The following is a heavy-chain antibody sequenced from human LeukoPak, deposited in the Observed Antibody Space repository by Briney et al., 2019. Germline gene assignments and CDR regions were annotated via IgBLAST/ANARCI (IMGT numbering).Heavy chain of an antibody. CDR2: ISGSGGVT. J-gene: IGHJ4*02. CDR3: ARDLVTLRRFGELPYFDY. V-gene: IGHV3-23*01. Sequence: GGSLRLSCAASGFTFSSHAMSWVRQAPGKGLEWVSGISGSGGVTYNADSVKGRFTISRDNAKNSLYLQMNSLRAEDTAVYYCARDLVTLRRFGELPYFDYWGQGTLVTVSS. D-gene: IGHD3-10*01. CDR1: GFTFSSHA.